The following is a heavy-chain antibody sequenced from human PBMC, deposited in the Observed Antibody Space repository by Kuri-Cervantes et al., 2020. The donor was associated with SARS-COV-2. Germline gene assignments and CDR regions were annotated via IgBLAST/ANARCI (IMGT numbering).Heavy chain of an antibody. CDR2: INSDGSST. CDR3: ASRKGTGTEYYDSSGFIY. V-gene: IGHV3-74*01. CDR1: GFTFSSYW. Sequence: GESLKISCAASGFTFSSYWMHWVRQAPGKGLVWVSRINSDGSSTSYADSVKGRFTISRDNAKNTLYLQMNSLRAEDTAVYYCASRKGTGTEYYDSSGFIYWGQGTLVTVSS. J-gene: IGHJ4*02. D-gene: IGHD3-22*01.